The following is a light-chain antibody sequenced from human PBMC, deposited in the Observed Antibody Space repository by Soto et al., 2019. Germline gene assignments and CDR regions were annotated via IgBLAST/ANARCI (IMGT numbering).Light chain of an antibody. CDR1: QSVGSF. J-gene: IGKJ1*01. CDR3: QHRYSWPPT. Sequence: IVLTQSPATLSVSPGERASLSCRASQSVGSFLAWYQQKPGQAPRLLIYDASNRAAGLPARFSGSGSETDFTLTISSLEPEDFAVYYCQHRYSWPPTFGQGTKVDIK. CDR2: DAS. V-gene: IGKV3-11*01.